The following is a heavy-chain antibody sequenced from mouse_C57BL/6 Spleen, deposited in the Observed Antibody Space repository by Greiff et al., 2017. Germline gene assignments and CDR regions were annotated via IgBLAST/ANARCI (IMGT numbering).Heavy chain of an antibody. J-gene: IGHJ1*03. V-gene: IGHV3-1*01. D-gene: IGHD2-3*01. Sequence: EVHLVESGPGMVKPSQSLSFTCTVTGYSITSGYDWHWIRPFPGNKLELMGYISYSGSPNYNPSLKSRISITHDSSKHHFFLKLDSVTTEDTATEDCARDYDGYYDWYFDVWGTGTTVTVSS. CDR1: GYSITSGYD. CDR2: ISYSGSP. CDR3: ARDYDGYYDWYFDV.